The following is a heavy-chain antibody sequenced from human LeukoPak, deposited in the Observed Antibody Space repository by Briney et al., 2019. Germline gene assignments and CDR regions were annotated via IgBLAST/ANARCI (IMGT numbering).Heavy chain of an antibody. Sequence: GGSLRLSCAASGFTFSDYYMSWIRQAPGKGLEWVSYISSSGHTIYYADSVKGRFTVSRDNAKNSLYLQMNSLRAEDTAVYYCARDRRDGYNLLDYWGQGTLVTVSS. CDR2: ISSSGHTI. D-gene: IGHD5-24*01. CDR1: GFTFSDYY. V-gene: IGHV3-11*04. J-gene: IGHJ4*02. CDR3: ARDRRDGYNLLDY.